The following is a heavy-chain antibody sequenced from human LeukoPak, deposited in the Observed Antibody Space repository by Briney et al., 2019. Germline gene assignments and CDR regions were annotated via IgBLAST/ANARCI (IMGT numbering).Heavy chain of an antibody. V-gene: IGHV4-30-4*01. Sequence: PSETLSLTCTVSGGSISSGDYYWSWIRQPPGKGLEWIRYIYYSGSTYYNPSLKSRVTISVDTSKNQFSLKLSSVTAADTAVYYCARETGTTSTTYYFDYWGQGTLVTVSS. CDR2: IYYSGST. CDR1: GGSISSGDYY. D-gene: IGHD1-1*01. J-gene: IGHJ4*02. CDR3: ARETGTTSTTYYFDY.